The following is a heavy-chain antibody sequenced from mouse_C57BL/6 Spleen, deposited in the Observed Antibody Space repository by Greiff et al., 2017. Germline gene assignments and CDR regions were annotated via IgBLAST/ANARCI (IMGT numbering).Heavy chain of an antibody. J-gene: IGHJ2*01. CDR2: INPNNGGT. Sequence: VQLQQSGPELVKPGASVKISCKASGYTFTDYYMNWVKQSHGKSLEWIGDINPNNGGTSYNQKFKGKATLTVDKSSSTAYMELRSLTSEDSAVYYCARRVYYSNYFDYWGQGTTLTVSS. CDR3: ARRVYYSNYFDY. V-gene: IGHV1-26*01. CDR1: GYTFTDYY. D-gene: IGHD2-5*01.